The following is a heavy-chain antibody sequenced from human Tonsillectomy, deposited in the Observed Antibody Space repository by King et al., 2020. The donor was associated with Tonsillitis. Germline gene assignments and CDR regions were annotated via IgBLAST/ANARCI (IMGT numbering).Heavy chain of an antibody. V-gene: IGHV4-38-2*02. Sequence: QLQESGPGLVKPSETLSLTCTVSGYSISSSYYWGWIRQPPGKGLEWIGSIYHSGSTYYNPYLKSRVTISVDTSKNQFSLKLSSVTAADTAVYYCARGTGEYFFDYWGQGTLVTVSS. CDR2: IYHSGST. D-gene: IGHD7-27*01. J-gene: IGHJ4*02. CDR3: ARGTGEYFFDY. CDR1: GYSISSSYY.